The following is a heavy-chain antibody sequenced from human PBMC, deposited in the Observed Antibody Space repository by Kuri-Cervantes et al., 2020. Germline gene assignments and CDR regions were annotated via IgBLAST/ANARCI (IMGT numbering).Heavy chain of an antibody. D-gene: IGHD4-17*01. CDR2: IYHSGST. V-gene: IGHV4-30-2*01. J-gene: IGHJ4*02. CDR1: GGSISSGGYS. Sequence: LRLSCAVSGGSISSGGYSWSWIRQPPGKGLEWIGYIYHSGSTYYNPSLKSRVTISVDRSKNQFSLKLSSVTAADTAVYYCARRYHDYGDAFDYWGQGTLVTVSS. CDR3: ARRYHDYGDAFDY.